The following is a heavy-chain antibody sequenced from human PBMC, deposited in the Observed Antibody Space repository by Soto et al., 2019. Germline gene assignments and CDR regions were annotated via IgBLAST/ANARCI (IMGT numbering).Heavy chain of an antibody. Sequence: ASVNVSCKASGYTFTGFYMHWVRHAPGQGLEWMGWINPNSGGTNYADAVKGRFTISRDNSKNTLYLQMNTLRADDTAVYYCAKEVEENVNEPIPGDCWGQGTVVTVSS. J-gene: IGHJ4*02. CDR2: INPNSGGT. CDR1: GYTFTGFY. V-gene: IGHV1-2*02. CDR3: AKEVEENVNEPIPGDC. D-gene: IGHD1-1*01.